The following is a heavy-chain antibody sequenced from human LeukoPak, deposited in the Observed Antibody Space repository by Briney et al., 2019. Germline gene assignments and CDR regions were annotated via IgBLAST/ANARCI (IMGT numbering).Heavy chain of an antibody. CDR2: TKSTTFVGTT. V-gene: IGHV3-15*01. CDR1: GFTFSDAW. CDR3: STEFYGSANFNF. D-gene: IGHD3-10*01. J-gene: IGHJ4*02. Sequence: GGSLRLSCAASGFTFSDAWMSWVRQARGKGLEWVGHTKSTTFVGTTDYAAPVKGRFTISRDDSKNTLFLLMDSLKTEDTAVYYCSTEFYGSANFNFWGQGTLVTVSS.